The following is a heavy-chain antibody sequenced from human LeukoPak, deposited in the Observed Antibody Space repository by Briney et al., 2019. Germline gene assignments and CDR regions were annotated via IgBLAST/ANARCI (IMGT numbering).Heavy chain of an antibody. D-gene: IGHD3-9*01. CDR2: SYTTGST. Sequence: PSETLSLTCTVSGGSISSYYWSWIRQPAGKGLEWIGRSYTTGSTNYNPSLKRRVTMSVETSKNQFSLKLISATPADTPVYYVSRVGMAYVILTGYYIPGYFDYWGQGTLVTVSS. V-gene: IGHV4-4*07. J-gene: IGHJ4*02. CDR3: SRVGMAYVILTGYYIPGYFDY. CDR1: GGSISSYY.